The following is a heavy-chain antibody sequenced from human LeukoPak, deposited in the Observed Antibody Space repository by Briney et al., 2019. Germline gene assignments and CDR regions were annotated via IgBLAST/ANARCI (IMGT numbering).Heavy chain of an antibody. D-gene: IGHD2-2*01. CDR2: ISSSSSYI. CDR1: GFTFSSYS. V-gene: IGHV3-21*01. CDR3: ARDDIVVVPAGASDEYFQH. J-gene: IGHJ1*01. Sequence: GGSLRLSCAASGFTFSSYSMNWVRQAPGKGLEWVSSISSSSSYIYYADSVKGRFTISRDNAKNSLYLQMNSLRAEDTAVYYCARDDIVVVPAGASDEYFQHWGQGTLVTVSS.